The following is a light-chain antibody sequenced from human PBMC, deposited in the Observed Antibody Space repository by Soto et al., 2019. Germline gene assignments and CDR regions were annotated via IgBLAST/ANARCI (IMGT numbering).Light chain of an antibody. CDR3: SSYTSTNFVI. V-gene: IGLV2-14*01. J-gene: IGLJ2*01. Sequence: QSVLTQPASVSGSPGQSITISCTGSSGDIGDYKYVSWYKQHPGKAPKLMIYDVSNRPSGVSNRFPASKSGNTASLTISGLQAEDEADYYCSSYTSTNFVIFGGGTKVTVL. CDR2: DVS. CDR1: SGDIGDYKY.